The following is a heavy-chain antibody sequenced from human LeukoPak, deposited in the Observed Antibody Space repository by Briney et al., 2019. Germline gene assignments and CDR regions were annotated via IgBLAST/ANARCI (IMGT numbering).Heavy chain of an antibody. CDR3: ARAWMFGFGGVYS. CDR2: ISYDGSNK. Sequence: PGGSLRLSCAASGFTFSSYAMHWVRQAPGKGLEWVAVISYDGSNKYYADSVKGRFTISRDNSKNTLYLQMNSLRAEDTAVYYCARAWMFGFGGVYSWGQGTLVTVSS. CDR1: GFTFSSYA. J-gene: IGHJ4*02. D-gene: IGHD3-10*01. V-gene: IGHV3-30-3*01.